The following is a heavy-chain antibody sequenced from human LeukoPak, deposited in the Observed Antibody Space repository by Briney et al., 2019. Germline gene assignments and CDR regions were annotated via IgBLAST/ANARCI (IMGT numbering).Heavy chain of an antibody. CDR1: GGTFSSYA. Sequence: SVKVSCKASGGTFSSYAISWVRQAPGQGLEWMGGIIPIFGTANYAQKFQGRVTITADESTSIAYMELSSLRSEDTAVYYCARGRTYCGGDCSSRSYYYYYMDVWGKGTTVTISS. V-gene: IGHV1-69*13. CDR2: IIPIFGTA. J-gene: IGHJ6*03. CDR3: ARGRTYCGGDCSSRSYYYYYMDV. D-gene: IGHD2-21*02.